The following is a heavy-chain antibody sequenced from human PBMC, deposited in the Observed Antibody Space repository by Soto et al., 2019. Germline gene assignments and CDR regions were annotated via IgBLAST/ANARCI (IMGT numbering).Heavy chain of an antibody. CDR3: ASTYSTSWYWFDP. CDR2: IFSNDEK. Sequence: QVTVKESGPVLVKPTETLTLTCTVSGFSLSNAGLGVSWIRQPPGKALEWLAHIFSNDEKSYSRSLKSRLTNSKDTSKSQVVLTMTNMDPVDTATYYCASTYSTSWYWFDPWGQGTLVTVSS. V-gene: IGHV2-26*04. D-gene: IGHD6-13*01. CDR1: GFSLSNAGLG. J-gene: IGHJ5*02.